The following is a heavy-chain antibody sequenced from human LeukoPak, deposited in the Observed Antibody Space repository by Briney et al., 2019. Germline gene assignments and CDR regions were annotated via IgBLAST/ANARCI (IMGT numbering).Heavy chain of an antibody. CDR2: IIPILGIA. CDR1: GGTFSSYA. Sequence: ASVKVSCKASGGTFSSYAISWVRQAPGQGLEWMGRIIPILGIANYAQKFQGRVTITADESTSTAYMELSSLRSEDTAVYYCASEHGRFDYWGQGTLVTVSS. J-gene: IGHJ4*02. CDR3: ASEHGRFDY. V-gene: IGHV1-69*04.